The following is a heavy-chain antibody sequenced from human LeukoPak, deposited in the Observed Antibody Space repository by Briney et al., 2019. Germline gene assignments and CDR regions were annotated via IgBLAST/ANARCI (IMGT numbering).Heavy chain of an antibody. CDR2: IYYSGST. Sequence: SEALSLTCTVSGGSISSSSYYWGWIRQPPGKGLEWIGSIYYSGSTYYNPSLKSRVTISVDTSKNQFSLKLSSVTAADTAVYYCARGPSGYHNTGGQGTLVTVSS. CDR3: ARGPSGYHNT. D-gene: IGHD5-12*01. CDR1: GGSISSSSYY. V-gene: IGHV4-39*01. J-gene: IGHJ4*02.